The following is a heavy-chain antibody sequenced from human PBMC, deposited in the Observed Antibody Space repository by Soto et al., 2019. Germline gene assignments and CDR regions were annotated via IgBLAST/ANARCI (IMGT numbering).Heavy chain of an antibody. CDR3: ARGLISGSHYSGGWYYFDS. J-gene: IGHJ4*02. V-gene: IGHV4-59*12. Sequence: ESLSLTCTVSGGSISSYYWSWIRQPPGKGLEWIGYIYYSGSTNYNPSLKSRVTISVHTSNNQFSLKLSSVTAADTAVYYCARGLISGSHYSGGWYYFDSWGQGTQVTVSS. D-gene: IGHD1-26*01. CDR1: GGSISSYY. CDR2: IYYSGST.